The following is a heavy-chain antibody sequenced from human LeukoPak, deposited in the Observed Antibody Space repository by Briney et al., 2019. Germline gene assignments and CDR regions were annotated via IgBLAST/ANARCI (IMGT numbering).Heavy chain of an antibody. Sequence: SETLSLTCTVSGGPMSSYYWSGIRQPPGKGLEWIGYIYYSGSTNYSPSLKSRVTISVATYKNQFSLKLSSVTAADTAVYYCARARGRSYYSYGMDVWGQGTTVTVSS. D-gene: IGHD3-10*01. CDR2: IYYSGST. CDR3: ARARGRSYYSYGMDV. J-gene: IGHJ6*02. CDR1: GGPMSSYY. V-gene: IGHV4-59*13.